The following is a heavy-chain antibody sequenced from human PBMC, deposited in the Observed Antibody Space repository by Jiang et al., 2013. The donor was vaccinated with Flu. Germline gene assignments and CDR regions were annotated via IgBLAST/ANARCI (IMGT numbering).Heavy chain of an antibody. CDR2: IIPIFGTA. CDR3: ARGPDTSAYYYFY. J-gene: IGHJ4*02. D-gene: IGHD3-22*01. CDR1: GGTFSSNA. Sequence: GAEVKKPGSSVKVSCKASGGTFSSNALSWVRQAPGQGLEWMGGIIPIFGTANYAQKFQGRVTITADKSTSTAYMEMSSLRSEDTAVYYCARGPDTSAYYYFYWGQGTLVTVSS. V-gene: IGHV1-69*06.